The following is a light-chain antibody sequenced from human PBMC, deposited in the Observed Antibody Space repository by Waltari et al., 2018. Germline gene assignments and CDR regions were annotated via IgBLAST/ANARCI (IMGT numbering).Light chain of an antibody. CDR2: EVT. Sequence: QSALTQPASVSGSPGQSITISCTGTSSDVGGYNYASWYQQHPGKAPKLLIYEVTNRPSGVSDRLSGSKSGNTASLTISGLQAEDEADYYCTSYTSSITLVFGGGTKLTVL. CDR1: SSDVGGYNY. V-gene: IGLV2-14*01. J-gene: IGLJ3*02. CDR3: TSYTSSITLV.